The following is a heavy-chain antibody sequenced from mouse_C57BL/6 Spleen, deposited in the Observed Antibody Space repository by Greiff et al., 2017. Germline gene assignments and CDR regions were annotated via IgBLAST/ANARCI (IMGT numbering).Heavy chain of an antibody. J-gene: IGHJ1*03. CDR2: INYDGSST. CDR3: ARAVDYYGSSYVGYFDV. D-gene: IGHD1-1*01. Sequence: EVHLVESEGGLVQPGSSMKLSCTASGFTFSDYYMAWVRQVPEKGLEWVANINYDGSSTYYLDSLKSRFIISRDNAKNILYLQMSSLKSEDTATYYCARAVDYYGSSYVGYFDVWGTGTTVTVSS. V-gene: IGHV5-16*01. CDR1: GFTFSDYY.